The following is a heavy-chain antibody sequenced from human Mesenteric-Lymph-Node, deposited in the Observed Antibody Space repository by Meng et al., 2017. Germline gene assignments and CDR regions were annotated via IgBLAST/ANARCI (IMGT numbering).Heavy chain of an antibody. D-gene: IGHD3-10*01. J-gene: IGHJ5*02. CDR3: ARELGSITMVRGVILT. CDR1: GGSVSSGSYY. CDR2: IYYSGST. V-gene: IGHV4-61*01. Sequence: SETLSLTCTVSGGSVSSGSYYWSWSRQPPGKGLEWIGYIYYSGSTNYNPSLKSRVTISVDTSKNQFSLKLSSVTAADTAVYYCARELGSITMVRGVILTWGQGTLVTVSS.